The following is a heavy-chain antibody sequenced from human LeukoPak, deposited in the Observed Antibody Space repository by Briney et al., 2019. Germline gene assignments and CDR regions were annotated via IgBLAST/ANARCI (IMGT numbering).Heavy chain of an antibody. J-gene: IGHJ4*02. D-gene: IGHD6-19*01. Sequence: PGGSLRLSCAASGFTVSSNYMSWVRQAPGKGLEWVSAISGSGGSTYYADSVKGRFTISRDNSKNTLYLQMNSLRAEDTAVYYCAKDYRIAVAGLFDYWGQGTLVTVSS. CDR2: ISGSGGST. CDR3: AKDYRIAVAGLFDY. V-gene: IGHV3-23*01. CDR1: GFTVSSNY.